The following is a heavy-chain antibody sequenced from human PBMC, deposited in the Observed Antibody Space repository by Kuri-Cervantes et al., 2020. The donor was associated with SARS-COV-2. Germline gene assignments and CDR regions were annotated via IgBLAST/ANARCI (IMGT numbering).Heavy chain of an antibody. V-gene: IGHV3-23*01. Sequence: GGSLRLSCAASGFTFSSYAMSWVRQAPGKGLEWVSAISGSGGSTYYADSVKGRFTISRDNSKNLLYLQMHSLRAEDTAVYYCAKTPIVVVFAITYYFDYWGQGTLVTVSS. CDR2: ISGSGGST. CDR3: AKTPIVVVFAITYYFDY. J-gene: IGHJ4*02. D-gene: IGHD2-21*01. CDR1: GFTFSSYA.